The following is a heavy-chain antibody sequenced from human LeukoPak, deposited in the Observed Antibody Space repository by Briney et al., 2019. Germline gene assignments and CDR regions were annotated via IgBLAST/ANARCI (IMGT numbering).Heavy chain of an antibody. V-gene: IGHV3-53*01. CDR1: GFTVSSNY. J-gene: IGHJ4*02. Sequence: GGSLRLSCAASGFTVSSNYMSWVRQAPGKGLEWVSVIYSGGSTYYADSVKGRFTISRDDSKNTLYLQMNSLRAEDTAVYYCAKGVVAATSGIDYWGQGTLVTVSS. CDR3: AKGVVAATSGIDY. CDR2: IYSGGST. D-gene: IGHD2-15*01.